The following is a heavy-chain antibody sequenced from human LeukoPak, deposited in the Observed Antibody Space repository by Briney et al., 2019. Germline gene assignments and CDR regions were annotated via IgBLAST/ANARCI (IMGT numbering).Heavy chain of an antibody. CDR1: GFTFSSYA. J-gene: IGHJ4*02. CDR2: ISYDGSNK. CDR3: ARAYSMDY. V-gene: IGHV3-30-3*01. Sequence: GGSLRLSCAASGFTFSSYAMHWVRQAPGKGLEWVAVISYDGSNKYYADSVKGRFTISRDNSKNTLYLQMNSLRAEDTAVYYCARAYSMDYWGQGTLVTVSS. D-gene: IGHD2-21*01.